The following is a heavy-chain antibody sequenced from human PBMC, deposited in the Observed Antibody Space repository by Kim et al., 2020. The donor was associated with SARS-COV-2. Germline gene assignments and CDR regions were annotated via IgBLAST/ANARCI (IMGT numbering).Heavy chain of an antibody. V-gene: IGHV3-30-3*01. CDR3: ARDRGDSYGYPTGFDP. D-gene: IGHD5-18*01. CDR1: GFTFSSYA. CDR2: ISYDGSNK. J-gene: IGHJ5*02. Sequence: GGSLRLSCAASGFTFSSYAMHWVRQAPGKGLEWVAVISYDGSNKYYADSVKGRFTISRDNSKNTLYLQMNSLRAEDTAVYYCARDRGDSYGYPTGFDPWGQGTLVTVSS.